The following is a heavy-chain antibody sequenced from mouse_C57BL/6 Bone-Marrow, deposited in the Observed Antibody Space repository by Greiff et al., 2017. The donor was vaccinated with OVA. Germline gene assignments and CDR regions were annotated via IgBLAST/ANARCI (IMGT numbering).Heavy chain of an antibody. J-gene: IGHJ3*01. D-gene: IGHD2-1*01. CDR3: ASYYGNYFAY. CDR1: GYTFTSYW. V-gene: IGHV1-7*01. Sequence: VQRVESGADLAKPGASVKLSCKASGYTFTSYWMHWVKQRPGQGLEWIGYINPSSGYTKYNQKFKDKATLTADKSSSTAYMQLSSLTYEDSAVYYCASYYGNYFAYWGQGTLVTVSA. CDR2: INPSSGYT.